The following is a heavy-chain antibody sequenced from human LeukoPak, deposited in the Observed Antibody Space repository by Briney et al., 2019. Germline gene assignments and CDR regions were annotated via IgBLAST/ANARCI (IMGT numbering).Heavy chain of an antibody. V-gene: IGHV3-74*01. CDR2: IRGDGIVT. CDR3: ARASPADFNL. CDR1: GFTFTDYF. Sequence: GGSLRLSCVASGFTFTDYFMSWVRQAPGKGLEWVSRIRGDGIVTNYADSVEGRFTVSRDNAKNTVHLQMNSLRDDDTAVYYCARASPADFNLWGRGTLVTVSS. J-gene: IGHJ2*01.